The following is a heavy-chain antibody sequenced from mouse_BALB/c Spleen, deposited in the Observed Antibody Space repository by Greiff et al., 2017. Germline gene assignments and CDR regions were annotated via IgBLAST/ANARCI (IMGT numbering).Heavy chain of an antibody. D-gene: IGHD1-1*01. J-gene: IGHJ2*01. CDR1: GFTFSSYA. V-gene: IGHV5-6-5*01. Sequence: EVNLVESGGGLVKPGGSLKLSCAASGFTFSSYAMSWVRQTPEKRLEWVASISSGGSTYYPDSVKGRFTISRDNARNILYLQMSSLRSEDTAMYYCARGQKVITTVVAPFDYWGQGTTLTVSS. CDR3: ARGQKVITTVVAPFDY. CDR2: ISSGGST.